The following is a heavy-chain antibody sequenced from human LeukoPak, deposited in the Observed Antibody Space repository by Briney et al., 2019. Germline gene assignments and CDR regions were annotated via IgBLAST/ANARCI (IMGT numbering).Heavy chain of an antibody. Sequence: SETLSLTCTVSGYSISSGYYWGWTRQPPGKGLEWIGSIYHSGSTYYNPSLKSRVTISVDTSKNQFSLKLSSVTAADTAVYYCARDGEGLFDYWGQGTLVTVSS. CDR2: IYHSGST. CDR3: ARDGEGLFDY. D-gene: IGHD3-10*01. J-gene: IGHJ4*02. V-gene: IGHV4-38-2*02. CDR1: GYSISSGYY.